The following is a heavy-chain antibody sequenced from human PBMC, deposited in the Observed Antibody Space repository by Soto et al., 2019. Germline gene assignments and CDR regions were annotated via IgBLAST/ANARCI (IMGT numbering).Heavy chain of an antibody. D-gene: IGHD6-19*01. CDR2: ISGSGGST. CDR1: GFTFSSYG. Sequence: EVQQLESGGGLVQPGGSLSLSCAASGFTFSSYGMSWVRKAPGKGREWVSAISGSGGSTYNADSVKGRFTISRDNSKNTLYLQMNSLRAEDTAVYYCAKNEGYSSGWYLDWGQGTLVTVSS. V-gene: IGHV3-23*01. CDR3: AKNEGYSSGWYLD. J-gene: IGHJ4*02.